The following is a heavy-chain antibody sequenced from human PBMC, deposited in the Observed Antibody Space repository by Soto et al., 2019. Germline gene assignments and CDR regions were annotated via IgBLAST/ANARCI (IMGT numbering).Heavy chain of an antibody. Sequence: EVQLVESGGGLVQPGGSLRLSCAASGFTFSSYWMSWVRQAPGKGLEWVANIKQDGSEKYYVDSVKGRFTISRDNAKNSLYLQMNSLRAEDMAVYYCARDRVAARPDAFDIWGQGTMVTVSS. CDR2: IKQDGSEK. CDR3: ARDRVAARPDAFDI. CDR1: GFTFSSYW. J-gene: IGHJ3*02. D-gene: IGHD6-6*01. V-gene: IGHV3-7*01.